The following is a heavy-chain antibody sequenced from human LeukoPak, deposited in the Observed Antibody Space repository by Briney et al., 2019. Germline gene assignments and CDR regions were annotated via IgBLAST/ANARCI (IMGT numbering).Heavy chain of an antibody. CDR1: GFTFSSYG. Sequence: PGGSLRLSCAASGFTFSSYGMHWVRQAPGKGLEWVAVIWYDGSNKYYADSVKGRFTNSRDNSKNTLYLQMNSLRAEDTAVYYCARDWNFYGENYFDYWGQGTLVTVSS. CDR2: IWYDGSNK. CDR3: ARDWNFYGENYFDY. V-gene: IGHV3-33*01. J-gene: IGHJ4*02. D-gene: IGHD4-17*01.